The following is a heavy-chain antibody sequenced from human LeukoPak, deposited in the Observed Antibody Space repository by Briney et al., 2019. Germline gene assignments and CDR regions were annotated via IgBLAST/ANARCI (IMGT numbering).Heavy chain of an antibody. CDR1: GGSFSGYY. CDR3: ARVGSREGYGSAKDDAFDI. Sequence: SETLSLTCAVYGGSFSGYYWSWIRQPPGKGLEWIGEINHSGSTNYNPSLKSRVTISVDTSKNQFSLKLSSVTAADTAVYYCARVGSREGYGSAKDDAFDIWGQGTMVTVSS. J-gene: IGHJ3*02. D-gene: IGHD3-10*01. V-gene: IGHV4-34*01. CDR2: INHSGST.